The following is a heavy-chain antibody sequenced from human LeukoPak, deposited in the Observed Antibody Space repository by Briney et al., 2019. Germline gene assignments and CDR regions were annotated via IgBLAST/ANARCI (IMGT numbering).Heavy chain of an antibody. V-gene: IGHV1-46*01. D-gene: IGHD2-2*01. Sequence: ASVKVSCKASGYTFTSYYMHWVRQAPGQGLEWMGIINPSGGSTSYAPKFQGTVTMTRDTSTSTVYMELRSLRSEDTAVYYCASPGYCSSTSCYGGAFDIWGQGTMVTVSS. CDR3: ASPGYCSSTSCYGGAFDI. CDR1: GYTFTSYY. CDR2: INPSGGST. J-gene: IGHJ3*02.